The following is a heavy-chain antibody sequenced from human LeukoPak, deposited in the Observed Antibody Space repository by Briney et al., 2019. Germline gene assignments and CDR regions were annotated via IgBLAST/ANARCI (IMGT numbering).Heavy chain of an antibody. CDR1: GGSIRSSSYY. CDR3: ARHPSGSSFDY. CDR2: IHYTGST. V-gene: IGHV4-39*01. Sequence: PSETLSLTCTVSGGSIRSSSYYWGWIRQPPGKGLEWIGTIHYTGSTYYTPSLKSQVTVSVDTSNNQFSLKVSSVTAADTAVYYCARHPSGSSFDYWGQGTLVAVSS. J-gene: IGHJ4*02. D-gene: IGHD1-26*01.